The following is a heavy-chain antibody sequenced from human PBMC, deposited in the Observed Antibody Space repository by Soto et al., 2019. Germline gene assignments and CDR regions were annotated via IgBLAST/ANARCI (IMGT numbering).Heavy chain of an antibody. Sequence: GGSLRLSCAASGFTFSSYWMSGVRQAPGKGLERVANIKQDGSEKYYVDSVKGRFTISRDNAKNSLYLQMNSLRAEDTAVYYCARDRLRTGDYVWYFDLWGRGTLVTVSS. CDR3: ARDRLRTGDYVWYFDL. CDR2: IKQDGSEK. J-gene: IGHJ2*01. D-gene: IGHD4-17*01. CDR1: GFTFSSYW. V-gene: IGHV3-7*01.